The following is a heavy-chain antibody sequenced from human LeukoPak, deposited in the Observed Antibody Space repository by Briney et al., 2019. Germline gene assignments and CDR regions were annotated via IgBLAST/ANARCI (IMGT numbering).Heavy chain of an antibody. J-gene: IGHJ6*02. CDR2: ISYDGSNE. Sequence: GGSLRLSCAASGFTFTMYGMNWVRQARGKGLDWVAAISYDGSNEFYADPVKGRFTISRDNSKNTLYLQMNSLRTEDTAVYYCAKGQGLYAPLRNYGMDVWGQGTTVTVSS. CDR1: GFTFTMYG. D-gene: IGHD2-2*01. V-gene: IGHV3-30*18. CDR3: AKGQGLYAPLRNYGMDV.